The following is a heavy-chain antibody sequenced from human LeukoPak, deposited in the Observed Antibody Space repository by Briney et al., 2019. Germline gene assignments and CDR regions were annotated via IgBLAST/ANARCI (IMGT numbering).Heavy chain of an antibody. J-gene: IGHJ4*02. V-gene: IGHV4-34*01. D-gene: IGHD3-10*01. Sequence: PSETLSLTCTISGDSTNTYFWSWIRQPPGKGLEWIGEINHSGSTNYNPSLKSRVTISVDTSKNQFSLKLSSVTAADTAVYYCARGLWTYYYGSGSNIPLDYWGQGTLVTVSS. CDR3: ARGLWTYYYGSGSNIPLDY. CDR2: INHSGST. CDR1: GDSTNTYF.